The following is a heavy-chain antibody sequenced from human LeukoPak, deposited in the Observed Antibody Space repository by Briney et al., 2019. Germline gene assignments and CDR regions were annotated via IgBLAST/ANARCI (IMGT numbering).Heavy chain of an antibody. CDR2: ISASGGNT. V-gene: IGHV3-23*01. Sequence: PGGSLRLSCAASGFTFSSYAMTWVRQAPGKGLEWVSVISASGGNTFYADSVKGRFTISRDDSKNTLYVQLSSLRAEDTAVYYCAKVHYYDSSGYYWEDYWGQGTLVTVSS. J-gene: IGHJ4*02. CDR3: AKVHYYDSSGYYWEDY. CDR1: GFTFSSYA. D-gene: IGHD3-22*01.